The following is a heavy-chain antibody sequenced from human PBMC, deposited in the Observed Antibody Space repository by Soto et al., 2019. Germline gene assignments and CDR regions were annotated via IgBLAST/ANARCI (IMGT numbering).Heavy chain of an antibody. J-gene: IGHJ2*01. D-gene: IGHD1-26*01. CDR1: GFTFSCCA. V-gene: IGHV3-23*01. Sequence: VQLLESGGGLVQPGGSLRLSCAASGFTFSCCAMSWVRQATGKGLDYVSTIHGDGDYIHYSDSVKDRFTISRDNSRNTLYLQMNSLIADDTAVYYCVTNRGAGSLSNWSFACWGLGSLVTVSS. CDR2: IHGDGDYI. CDR3: VTNRGAGSLSNWSFAC.